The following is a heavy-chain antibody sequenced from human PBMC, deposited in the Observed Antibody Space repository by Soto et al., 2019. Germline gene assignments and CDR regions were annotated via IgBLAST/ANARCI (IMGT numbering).Heavy chain of an antibody. CDR3: AREDDGGDRDYYGLDV. D-gene: IGHD2-21*02. Sequence: PSETLSLPCTVSGGSISTDHYHWTWIRQTPGKGLEWIGYIHYSGSIHFNPSLQSRVSMSVDTSKNLFSLKLSSVTAADTAVYFCAREDDGGDRDYYGLDVWGQGTTVTVSS. CDR1: GGSISTDHYH. J-gene: IGHJ6*02. V-gene: IGHV4-30-4*01. CDR2: IHYSGSI.